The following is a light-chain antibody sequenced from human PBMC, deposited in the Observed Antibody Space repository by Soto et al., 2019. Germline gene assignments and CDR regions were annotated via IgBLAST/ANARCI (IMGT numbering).Light chain of an antibody. CDR3: GSFAGSNTDWV. V-gene: IGLV2-8*01. CDR1: SSDVGGYNY. Sequence: QSALTQPPSASGSPGQSVTISCTGTSSDVGGYNYVSWYQQHPGKAPKLMIYEVTKRPSGVPDRFSGSKSGNTASLTVSGLQAEEEADYSCGSFAGSNTDWVFGGGTKVTVL. CDR2: EVT. J-gene: IGLJ3*02.